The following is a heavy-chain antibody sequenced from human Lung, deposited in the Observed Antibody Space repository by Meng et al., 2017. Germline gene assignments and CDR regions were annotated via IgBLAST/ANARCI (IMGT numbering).Heavy chain of an antibody. CDR1: GYTFTSYA. V-gene: IGHV1-3*01. CDR2: INAGNSNT. D-gene: IGHD2-21*02. CDR3: ARGDYCGGDCYWFDY. J-gene: IGHJ4*02. Sequence: VRLVHSGDEVKKPGASVKVSCKASGYTFTSYAMHWVRQAPGQRLEWMGWINAGNSNTKYSQKFQGRVTITRDTSASTAYMELSSLRSEDTAVYYCARGDYCGGDCYWFDYWGQGTLVTVSS.